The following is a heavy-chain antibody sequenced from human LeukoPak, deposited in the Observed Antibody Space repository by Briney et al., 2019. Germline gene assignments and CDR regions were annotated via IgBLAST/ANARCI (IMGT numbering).Heavy chain of an antibody. CDR2: IYHSGST. Sequence: SETLSLTCTVSGYSISSGYFWGWIRQPPGKGLEWIGYIYHSGSTYYNPSLKSRVTMSLDTSKNQFSLKLSSVTAADTAVYYRARDRRDGYNYVDLWGQGTMVTVSS. D-gene: IGHD5-24*01. CDR1: GYSISSGYF. V-gene: IGHV4-38-2*02. CDR3: ARDRRDGYNYVDL. J-gene: IGHJ4*02.